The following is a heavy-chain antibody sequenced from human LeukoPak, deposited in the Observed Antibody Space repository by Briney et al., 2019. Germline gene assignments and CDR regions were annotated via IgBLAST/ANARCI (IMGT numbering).Heavy chain of an antibody. D-gene: IGHD6-13*01. CDR3: AKGEQQPHYYGMDV. Sequence: PGGSLRLSCTASGFTFSSYGMHWVRQAPGKGLEWVAVIWYDGSNKYYADSVKGRFTISRDNSKNTLYLQMNSLRAEDTAVYYCAKGEQQPHYYGMDVWGQGTTVTVSS. J-gene: IGHJ6*02. V-gene: IGHV3-33*06. CDR1: GFTFSSYG. CDR2: IWYDGSNK.